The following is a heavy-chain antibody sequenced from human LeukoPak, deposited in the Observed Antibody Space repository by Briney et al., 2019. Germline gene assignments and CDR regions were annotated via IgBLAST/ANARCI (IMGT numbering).Heavy chain of an antibody. D-gene: IGHD2-15*01. CDR1: GFTFDDYA. V-gene: IGHV3-43*02. Sequence: PGGSLRLSCAASGFTFDDYAMHWVRQAPGKGLEWVSLISGDGGSTYYADSVKSRFTISRDNSKNSLYLQMNSLRTEDTALYYCAKDIVGGGTEGDYYYYGMDVWGQGTTVTVSS. J-gene: IGHJ6*02. CDR3: AKDIVGGGTEGDYYYYGMDV. CDR2: ISGDGGST.